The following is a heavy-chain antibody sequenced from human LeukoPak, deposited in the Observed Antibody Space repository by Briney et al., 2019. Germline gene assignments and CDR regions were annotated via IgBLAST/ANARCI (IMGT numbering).Heavy chain of an antibody. CDR3: ARIRDFGASYHYFYMDV. CDR2: ISSDSSYI. Sequence: GGSLRLSCAASGFTFSSCSMNWVRQAPGKGLEWVSAISSDSSYIYYADSVRGRFTISRDDAKNSLYLQMSSLRAEDTAVYYCARIRDFGASYHYFYMDVWGKGTTVTVSS. D-gene: IGHD4-17*01. CDR1: GFTFSSCS. V-gene: IGHV3-21*01. J-gene: IGHJ6*03.